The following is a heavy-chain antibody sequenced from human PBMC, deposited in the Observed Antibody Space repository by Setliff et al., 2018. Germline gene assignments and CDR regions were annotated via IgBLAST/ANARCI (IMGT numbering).Heavy chain of an antibody. CDR1: GYNFITLG. D-gene: IGHD6-19*01. Sequence: ASVKVSCKTSGYNFITLGINWVRQAPGQGLEWVGWISPYSGKTNYAQKFQDRVTMTTDTSTGTAYMELRSLTSDDTAVYYCARSPPNRGSGSGWYGDFWGQGTLVTVSS. V-gene: IGHV1-18*01. J-gene: IGHJ4*02. CDR2: ISPYSGKT. CDR3: ARSPPNRGSGSGWYGDF.